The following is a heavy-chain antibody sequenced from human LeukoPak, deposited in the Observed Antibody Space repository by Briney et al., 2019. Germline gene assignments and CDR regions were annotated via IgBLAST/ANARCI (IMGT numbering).Heavy chain of an antibody. V-gene: IGHV3-21*01. Sequence: PGGSLRLSCAASGFTFSSYSMNWVRQAPGKGLEWVSSISSSSSYIYYADSVKGRFTISRDNAKNSLYLQMNSLRAEDTAVYYCARPYYDILTSYHDIFDYWGQGTLVTVSS. CDR1: GFTFSSYS. J-gene: IGHJ4*02. CDR3: ARPYYDILTSYHDIFDY. CDR2: ISSSSSYI. D-gene: IGHD3-9*01.